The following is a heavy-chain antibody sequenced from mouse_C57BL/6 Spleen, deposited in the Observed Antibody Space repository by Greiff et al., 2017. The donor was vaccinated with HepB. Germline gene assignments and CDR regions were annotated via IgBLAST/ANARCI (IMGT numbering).Heavy chain of an antibody. CDR1: GYTFTDYE. CDR3: TRNTGGFAY. Sequence: VQLQQPGAELVRPGASVTLSCKASGYTFTDYEMHWVKQTPVHGLEWIGAIDPETGGTAYNQKFKGKAILTADKSSSTAYMELRSLTYEDSAVYYCTRNTGGFAYWGQGTLVTVSA. J-gene: IGHJ3*01. D-gene: IGHD4-1*01. V-gene: IGHV1-15*01. CDR2: IDPETGGT.